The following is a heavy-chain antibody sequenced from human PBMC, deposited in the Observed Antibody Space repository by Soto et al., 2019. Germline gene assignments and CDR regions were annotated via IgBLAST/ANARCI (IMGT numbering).Heavy chain of an antibody. D-gene: IGHD2-15*01. J-gene: IGHJ4*02. V-gene: IGHV1-18*01. CDR3: ARESLGYCSGGSCYYYFDY. CDR1: GYTFTSYG. Sequence: ASVKVSCKASGYTFTSYGISWVRQAPGQGLEWMGWISAYNGNTNYAQKLQGRVTMTTDTSTSTAYMELRSLRSDDTAVYYCARESLGYCSGGSCYYYFDYWGQGTLVTVSS. CDR2: ISAYNGNT.